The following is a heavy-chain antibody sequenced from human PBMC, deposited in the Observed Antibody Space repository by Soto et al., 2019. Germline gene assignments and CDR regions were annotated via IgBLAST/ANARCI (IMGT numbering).Heavy chain of an antibody. CDR1: GGTFSSYA. V-gene: IGHV1-69*01. D-gene: IGHD3-9*01. Sequence: QVQLVQSGAEVKKPGSSVKLSCKASGGTFSSYAISWVRQAPGQGLEWMGGIVPIFGAPDYAQNFQGRVTIIADESTSTAYMELSSLRSEDTAVYYCARAMPPSYDTLTAYYAAGGHYYGMDVWGPGTTVTVSS. CDR3: ARAMPPSYDTLTAYYAAGGHYYGMDV. J-gene: IGHJ6*02. CDR2: IVPIFGAP.